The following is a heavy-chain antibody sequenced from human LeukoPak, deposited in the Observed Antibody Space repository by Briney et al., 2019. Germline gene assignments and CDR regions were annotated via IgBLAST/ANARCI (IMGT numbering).Heavy chain of an antibody. CDR3: ARAQEADAFDI. V-gene: IGHV3-21*01. J-gene: IGHJ3*02. CDR1: AFTFSIYS. Sequence: GGSLTLSCAASAFTFSIYSMNWVRQAPEKGLEWVSSISSSSSYIYYADSVKGRFTISRDNAKNSLYLQMNSLIAEDTAVYYCARAQEADAFDIWGQGTMVTVSS. CDR2: ISSSSSYI.